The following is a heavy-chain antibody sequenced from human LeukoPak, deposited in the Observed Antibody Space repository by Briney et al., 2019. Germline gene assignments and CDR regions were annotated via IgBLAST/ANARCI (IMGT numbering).Heavy chain of an antibody. D-gene: IGHD3-22*01. CDR3: TRGSIAYYYMDV. V-gene: IGHV4-38-2*02. J-gene: IGHJ6*03. CDR2: IYHSGST. Sequence: SSETLSLTCTVSGYSISSGYYWGWIRQPPGKGLEWIGSIYHSGSTYYNPSLKSRVTISVDTSKNQFSLKLSSVTAADTAVYYCTRGSIAYYYMDVWGKGTTVTISS. CDR1: GYSISSGYY.